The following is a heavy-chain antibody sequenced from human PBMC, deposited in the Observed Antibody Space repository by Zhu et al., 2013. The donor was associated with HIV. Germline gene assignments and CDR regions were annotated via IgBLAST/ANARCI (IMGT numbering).Heavy chain of an antibody. Sequence: QDQLVQSGPEMKKPGASVKVSCKASGYTFTNYGINWVRQATGHGLEWMGWVNPTTGNAGYAQKFQGRVTITRNTSTSTVYMELSSLRSDDTAVYYCARMDKGSCTATTCPDWFDPWGQGTLVTVSS. J-gene: IGHJ5*02. CDR3: ARMDKGSCTATTCPDWFDP. D-gene: IGHD2-8*02. CDR2: VNPTTGNA. CDR1: GYTFTNYG. V-gene: IGHV1-8*03.